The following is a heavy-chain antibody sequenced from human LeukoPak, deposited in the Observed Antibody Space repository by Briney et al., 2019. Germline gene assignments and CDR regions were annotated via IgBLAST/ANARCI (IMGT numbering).Heavy chain of an antibody. V-gene: IGHV1-2*02. J-gene: IGHJ6*02. D-gene: IGHD6-13*01. CDR1: GYTFTVYY. CDR3: ARDLCSSWYPVYYYYYGMDV. Sequence: ASVKVSCKAAGYTFTVYYMHWVRQAPGQGLEWMGWINPNSGGTNYAQKFQGRITMTRDTSISTAYMELSRLRSDDTAVYYCARDLCSSWYPVYYYYYGMDVWGQGTTVTVSS. CDR2: INPNSGGT.